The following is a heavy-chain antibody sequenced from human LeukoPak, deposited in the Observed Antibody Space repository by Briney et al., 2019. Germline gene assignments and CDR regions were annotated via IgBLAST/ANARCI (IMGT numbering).Heavy chain of an antibody. J-gene: IGHJ4*02. V-gene: IGHV3-21*01. CDR3: ARDILPLEFDY. D-gene: IGHD3-9*01. Sequence: PGGSLRLXCAASGFTFSSYSMNWVRRAPGKGLESVSSISSSSSYIYYADSVKGRFTISRDNAKNSLYLQMNSLRAEDTAVYYCARDILPLEFDYWGQGTLVTVSS. CDR1: GFTFSSYS. CDR2: ISSSSSYI.